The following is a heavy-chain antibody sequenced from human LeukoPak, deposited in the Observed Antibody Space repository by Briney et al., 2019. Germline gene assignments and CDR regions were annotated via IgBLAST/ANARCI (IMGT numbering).Heavy chain of an antibody. CDR3: TTRGGSFSIFDY. V-gene: IGHV3-15*01. CDR1: GFSISNDY. D-gene: IGHD1-26*01. Sequence: GGSPRLSCAASGFSISNDYMSWVRQAPGKGLECVGRIKSKTDGGTTDYAAPVKGRFTISRDDSKNTLYLQMNSLKTGDTAVYYCTTRGGSFSIFDYWGQGTLVTVSS. CDR2: IKSKTDGGTT. J-gene: IGHJ4*02.